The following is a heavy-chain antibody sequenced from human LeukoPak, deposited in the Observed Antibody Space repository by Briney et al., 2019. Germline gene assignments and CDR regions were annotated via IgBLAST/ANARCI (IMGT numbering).Heavy chain of an antibody. V-gene: IGHV1-69*05. CDR2: IIPIFGTA. CDR3: ATNPHYYDSSGYYMGFAFDI. J-gene: IGHJ3*02. CDR1: GGTFSSYA. Sequence: GASVKVSCKASGGTFSSYAISWVRLAPGQGREWMGGIIPIFGTANYAQKFQGRVTITTDESTSTAYMELSSLRSEDTAVYYCATNPHYYDSSGYYMGFAFDIWGQGTMVTVSS. D-gene: IGHD3-22*01.